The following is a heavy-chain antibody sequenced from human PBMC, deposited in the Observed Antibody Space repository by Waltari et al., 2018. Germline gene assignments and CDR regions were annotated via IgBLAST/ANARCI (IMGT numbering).Heavy chain of an antibody. Sequence: EVQLVESGGGVVQPGGSLRLPCAASGFTFTSYWMSWVRQAPGRGLEWVANIKQDGSVQYYVDSVKGRFTISRDNAKNSLYLQMSSLRAEDTAVYYCARDAPDYYGSYYFEYWGQGTLVTVSS. CDR3: ARDAPDYYGSYYFEY. V-gene: IGHV3-7*01. D-gene: IGHD3-10*01. J-gene: IGHJ4*02. CDR1: GFTFTSYW. CDR2: IKQDGSVQ.